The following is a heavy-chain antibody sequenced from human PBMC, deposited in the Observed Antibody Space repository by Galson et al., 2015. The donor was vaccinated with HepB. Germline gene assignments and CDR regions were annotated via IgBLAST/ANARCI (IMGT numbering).Heavy chain of an antibody. Sequence: SETLSLTCTVSGDSITSNNYYWGWIRQPPGKGLEWIGTIYYSGSTYYSPSLKSRVTISVDSSKNQFSLKLSSVTAADTAVYYCARLDYDSSGPFDYWGQGTLVTVSS. CDR3: ARLDYDSSGPFDY. J-gene: IGHJ4*02. D-gene: IGHD3-22*01. CDR2: IYYSGST. V-gene: IGHV4-39*01. CDR1: GDSITSNNYY.